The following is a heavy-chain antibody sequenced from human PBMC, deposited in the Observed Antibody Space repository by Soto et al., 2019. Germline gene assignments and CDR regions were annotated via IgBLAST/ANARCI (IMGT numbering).Heavy chain of an antibody. D-gene: IGHD3-9*01. CDR2: INHSGST. V-gene: IGHV4-34*01. CDR3: ARTELRYFDWLLRGYFAY. J-gene: IGHJ4*02. Sequence: PSETLSLTCAVYGGSFSGYYWSWIRQPPGKGLEWIGEINHSGSTNYNPSLKSRVTISVDTSKNQFSLKLSSVTAADTAVYYCARTELRYFDWLLRGYFAYWGQGTLVTVSS. CDR1: GGSFSGYY.